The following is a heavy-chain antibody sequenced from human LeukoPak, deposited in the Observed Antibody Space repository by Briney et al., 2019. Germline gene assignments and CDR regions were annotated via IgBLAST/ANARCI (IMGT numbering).Heavy chain of an antibody. Sequence: QPGGSLRLSCAASGFTFSSYAMHWVRQAPGKGLEWVAVISYDGSNKYYADSVKGRFTISRDNSKNTLYLQMNSLRAEDTAAYYCAREAVAGTVEGTYYYYGMDVWGQGTTVTVSS. CDR2: ISYDGSNK. CDR1: GFTFSSYA. J-gene: IGHJ6*02. V-gene: IGHV3-30-3*01. CDR3: AREAVAGTVEGTYYYYGMDV. D-gene: IGHD6-19*01.